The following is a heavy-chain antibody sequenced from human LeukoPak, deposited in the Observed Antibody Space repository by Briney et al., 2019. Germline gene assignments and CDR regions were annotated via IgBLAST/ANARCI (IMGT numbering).Heavy chain of an antibody. Sequence: GASVKVSCKASGYTFTSYGISWVRQAPGQGLEWMGWINIYNDNTNYAQKFQGRVTMTADTSTNTAYMDLRNLRSDDTAVYYCARTRGVAWYYTSRDAFDIWGQGTMVTVSS. D-gene: IGHD2/OR15-2a*01. J-gene: IGHJ3*02. CDR1: GYTFTSYG. V-gene: IGHV1-18*01. CDR3: ARTRGVAWYYTSRDAFDI. CDR2: INIYNDNT.